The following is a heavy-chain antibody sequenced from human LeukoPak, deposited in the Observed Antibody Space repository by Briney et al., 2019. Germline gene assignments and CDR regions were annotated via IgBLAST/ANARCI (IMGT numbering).Heavy chain of an antibody. J-gene: IGHJ4*02. CDR1: GGSISSSTYY. D-gene: IGHD6-13*01. CDR2: IYNSGST. CDR3: AKGYSSSYYYFHY. Sequence: SETLSLTCTVSGGSISSSTYYWVWIRQPPGKGLEWIGSIYNSGSTHYNRSLRGRVTISLDMSKNHFSLSLSSVTAADSAVYYCAKGYSSSYYYFHYWGQRTLVTVSS. V-gene: IGHV4-39*02.